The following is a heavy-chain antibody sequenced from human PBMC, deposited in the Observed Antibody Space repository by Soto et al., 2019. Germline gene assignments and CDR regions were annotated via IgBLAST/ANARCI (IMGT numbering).Heavy chain of an antibody. Sequence: GGPLRLSCAASGFTFSSYAMSWVRQAPGKGLEWVSDISSSSSTIYYADSVKGRFTISRDNAKNSLYLQMNSLRAEDTAVYYCARDYYGDYIFDYWGQGTPVTVSS. CDR3: ARDYYGDYIFDY. CDR2: ISSSSSTI. J-gene: IGHJ4*02. V-gene: IGHV3-48*01. CDR1: GFTFSSYA. D-gene: IGHD4-17*01.